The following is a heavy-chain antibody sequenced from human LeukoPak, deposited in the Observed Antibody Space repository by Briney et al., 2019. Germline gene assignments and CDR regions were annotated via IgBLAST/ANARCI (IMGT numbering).Heavy chain of an antibody. J-gene: IGHJ6*02. V-gene: IGHV3-30*03. D-gene: IGHD3-22*01. CDR2: IAYDVSNK. Sequence: GGSLRLSCAASGFTFSSYGIHWVRQAPGKGLEWVASIAYDVSNKYYADSVKGRFTISRDNSKKTLYLQMNSLRAEDTAVYYCARDQGVVVHGKYHYYGMDVWGQGTTVTVSS. CDR1: GFTFSSYG. CDR3: ARDQGVVVHGKYHYYGMDV.